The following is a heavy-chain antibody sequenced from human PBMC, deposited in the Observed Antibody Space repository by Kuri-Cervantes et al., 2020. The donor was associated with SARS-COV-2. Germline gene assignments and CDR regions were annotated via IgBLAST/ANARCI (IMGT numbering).Heavy chain of an antibody. CDR2: MNPNSGNT. CDR1: GYTFTSYD. V-gene: IGHV1-8*01. D-gene: IGHD3-3*01. CDR3: ASSRSITIFGVVINYYYGMDV. J-gene: IGHJ6*02. Sequence: ASVKVSCKASGYTFTSYDINWVRQATGQGLEWMGWMNPNSGNTGYAQKFQGRVTVTRNTSISTAYMELSSLRSEDTAVYYCASSRSITIFGVVINYYYGMDVWGQGTTVTVSS.